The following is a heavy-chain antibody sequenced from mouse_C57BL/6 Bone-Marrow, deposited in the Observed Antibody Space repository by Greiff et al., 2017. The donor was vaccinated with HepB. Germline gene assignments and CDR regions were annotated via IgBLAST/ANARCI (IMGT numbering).Heavy chain of an antibody. CDR2: INPYNGDT. CDR1: GYSFTGYF. V-gene: IGHV1-20*01. CDR3: ARSRDGYSFYWYFDV. Sequence: VEPGDSVKISCKASGYSFTGYFMNWVMQSHGKSLEWIGRINPYNGDTFYNQKFKGKATLTVDKSSSTAHMELRSLTSEDSAVYYCARSRDGYSFYWYFDVWGTGTTVTVSS. D-gene: IGHD2-3*01. J-gene: IGHJ1*03.